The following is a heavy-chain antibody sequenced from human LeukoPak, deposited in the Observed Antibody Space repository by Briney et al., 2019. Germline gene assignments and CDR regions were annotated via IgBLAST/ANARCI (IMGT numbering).Heavy chain of an antibody. CDR2: INHSGST. D-gene: IGHD3-10*01. Sequence: PSETLSLTCAVYGGSFSGYYWSWIRQPPGKGLEWIGEINHSGSTNYYPSLKSRVTISVDTSKNQFSLKLSSVTAADTAVYYCATTPPTRGFDYWGQGTLVTVSS. CDR1: GGSFSGYY. CDR3: ATTPPTRGFDY. V-gene: IGHV4-34*01. J-gene: IGHJ4*02.